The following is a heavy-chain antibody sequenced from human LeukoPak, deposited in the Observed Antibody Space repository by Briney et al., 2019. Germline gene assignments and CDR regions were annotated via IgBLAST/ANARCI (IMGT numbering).Heavy chain of an antibody. V-gene: IGHV5-51*01. J-gene: IGHJ4*02. Sequence: KGGESLKISCKGSGYNFTSYWIGWVRQMPGKGLEWMGFIYPGDSDTRYSPSFQGQVTISADKSISTAYLQWSTLKASDTAIYYCARGESDFDYWGQGTLVTVSS. CDR1: GYNFTSYW. CDR2: IYPGDSDT. CDR3: ARGESDFDY. D-gene: IGHD3-16*01.